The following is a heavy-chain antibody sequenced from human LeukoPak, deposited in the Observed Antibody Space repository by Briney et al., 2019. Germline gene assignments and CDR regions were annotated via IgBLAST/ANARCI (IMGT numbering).Heavy chain of an antibody. CDR1: GSTFSSNA. J-gene: IGHJ4*02. D-gene: IGHD2/OR15-2a*01. CDR2: ISSRGST. Sequence: GGSLRLSCEASGSTFSSNAMSWVRQAPGKGVEWVSAISSRGSTYYADSVKGRFTISRDISKNTLYLQMNSLRSEDTAVYYCAKRGSREYDYWGQGALVTVSS. CDR3: AKRGSREYDY. V-gene: IGHV3-23*01.